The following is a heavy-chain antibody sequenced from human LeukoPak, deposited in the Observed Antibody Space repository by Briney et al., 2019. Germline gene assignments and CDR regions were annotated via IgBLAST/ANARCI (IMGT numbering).Heavy chain of an antibody. CDR2: INWNGGST. D-gene: IGHD1-7*01. J-gene: IGHJ4*02. V-gene: IGHV3-20*04. CDR1: GFTFDGYG. CDR3: ARSSRELGGYAPWELMPPFDY. Sequence: PGGSLRLSCAASGFTFDGYGMSWVRQAPGKGLEWVSGINWNGGSTGYADSVKGRFTISRDNAKNSLYLQMNSLRAEDTAVYYCARSSRELGGYAPWELMPPFDYWGQGTLVTVSS.